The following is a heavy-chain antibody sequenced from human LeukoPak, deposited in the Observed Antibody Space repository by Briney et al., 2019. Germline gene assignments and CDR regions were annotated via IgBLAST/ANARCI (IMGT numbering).Heavy chain of an antibody. CDR3: ARDVYGSGSYAFDY. CDR1: GYTFTIYE. Sequence: ASVKVSCKASGYTFTIYEINSVRQAPEGGLWWMGWMNPNRGITCYAQKFQGRVTMTRNTSIRTAYMVLSSLRSEATAVYYCARDVYGSGSYAFDYWGQETLVTVSS. V-gene: IGHV1-8*01. J-gene: IGHJ4*02. D-gene: IGHD3-10*01. CDR2: MNPNRGIT.